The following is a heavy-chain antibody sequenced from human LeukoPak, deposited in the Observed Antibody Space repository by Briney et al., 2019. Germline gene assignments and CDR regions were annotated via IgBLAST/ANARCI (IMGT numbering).Heavy chain of an antibody. CDR1: GFTFSSYS. J-gene: IGHJ4*02. CDR3: ARSNEKGTADY. V-gene: IGHV3-21*01. Sequence: GGSLRLSCAASGFTFSSYSMNWVRQAPGKGLEWVSSISSSDTYIYHADSVKGRFTISRDNAKNSLYLQMNSLRVEDTAVYYCARSNEKGTADYWGQGTLVTVSS. D-gene: IGHD4-11*01. CDR2: ISSSDTYI.